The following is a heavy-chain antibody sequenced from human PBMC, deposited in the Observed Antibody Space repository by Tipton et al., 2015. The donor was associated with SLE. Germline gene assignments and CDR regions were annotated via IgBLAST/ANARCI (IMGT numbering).Heavy chain of an antibody. V-gene: IGHV4-34*01. Sequence: TLSLTCAVYGGSFSGYYWSWIRQPPGKGLEWIGEINHSGSTNYNPSLKSRVTISVDTSKNQFSLKLSSVTAADTAVYYCATAGSPYYFDYWGQGPLVTVSS. CDR2: INHSGST. CDR3: ATAGSPYYFDY. D-gene: IGHD1-26*01. J-gene: IGHJ4*02. CDR1: GGSFSGYY.